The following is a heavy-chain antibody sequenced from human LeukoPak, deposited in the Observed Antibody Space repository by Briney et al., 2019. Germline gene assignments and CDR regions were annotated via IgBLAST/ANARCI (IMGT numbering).Heavy chain of an antibody. Sequence: GGSLRLSCAASGFTFSTYTMNWVRHAPGKGLEWISSITSSSSYIYYADSVKGRFTISRDNAKNSLYLQMNSLSPDDTAVYFCARDPYSGNYGDYYYYYMDVWGKGTTVTISS. V-gene: IGHV3-21*06. D-gene: IGHD1-26*01. J-gene: IGHJ6*03. CDR3: ARDPYSGNYGDYYYYYMDV. CDR2: ITSSSSYI. CDR1: GFTFSTYT.